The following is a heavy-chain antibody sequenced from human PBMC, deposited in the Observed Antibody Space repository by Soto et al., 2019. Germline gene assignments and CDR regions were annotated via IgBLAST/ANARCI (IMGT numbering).Heavy chain of an antibody. CDR2: ISYDGSNK. J-gene: IGHJ4*02. Sequence: GGSLRLSCAASGFTFSSYAMHWVRQAPGKGLEWVAVISYDGSNKYYADSVKGRFTISRDNSKNTLYLQMNSLRAEDTAVYYCASLSLGGANWNYALFDYWGQGTLVTVSS. D-gene: IGHD1-7*01. V-gene: IGHV3-30-3*01. CDR1: GFTFSSYA. CDR3: ASLSLGGANWNYALFDY.